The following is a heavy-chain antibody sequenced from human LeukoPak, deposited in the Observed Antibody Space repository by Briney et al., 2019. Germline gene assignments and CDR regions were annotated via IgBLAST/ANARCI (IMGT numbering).Heavy chain of an antibody. CDR1: GGSISSGGYY. J-gene: IGHJ4*02. Sequence: SETLSLTCTVSGGSISSGGYYWSWIRQPPGKGLEWIGYIYHSGSTYYNPSLKSRVTISVDRSKNQFSLKLSSVTAADTAVYYCASLTRKGYSSSQDLDYWGQGTLVTVSS. D-gene: IGHD6-13*01. CDR3: ASLTRKGYSSSQDLDY. CDR2: IYHSGST. V-gene: IGHV4-30-2*01.